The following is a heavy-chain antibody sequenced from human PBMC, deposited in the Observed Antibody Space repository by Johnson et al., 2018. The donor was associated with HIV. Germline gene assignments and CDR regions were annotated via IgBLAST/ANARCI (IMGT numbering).Heavy chain of an antibody. CDR2: IWYDGSNK. J-gene: IGHJ3*02. CDR3: AKAAANSFDI. D-gene: IGHD6-13*01. CDR1: GFTFSTYG. Sequence: QVQLVESGGGVVQPGGSLRLSCAASGFTFSTYGMHWVRQAPGKGLEWVAVIWYDGSNKYYADSVKGRFTISRDNSKNTLYLQMNSLRAEDTAVYYCAKAAANSFDIWGQGTMLTVSS. V-gene: IGHV3-33*06.